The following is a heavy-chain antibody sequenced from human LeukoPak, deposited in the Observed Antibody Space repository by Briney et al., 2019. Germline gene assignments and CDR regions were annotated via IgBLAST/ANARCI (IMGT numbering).Heavy chain of an antibody. J-gene: IGHJ6*02. V-gene: IGHV6-1*01. CDR3: ASTGVVRGVPNYYYYGMDV. CDR2: TYYRSKWYN. D-gene: IGHD3-10*01. CDR1: GDIVSSNSAA. Sequence: SQTLSLTCAISGDIVSSNSAAWNWIRQSPSRGLEWLGRTYYRSKWYNDYAVSVKSRITINPDTSKNQFSLQLNSVTPEDTAVYYCASTGVVRGVPNYYYYGMDVWGQGTTVTVSS.